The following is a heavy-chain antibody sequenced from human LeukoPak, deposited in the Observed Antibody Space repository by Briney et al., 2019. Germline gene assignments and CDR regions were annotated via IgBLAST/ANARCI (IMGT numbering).Heavy chain of an antibody. D-gene: IGHD3-10*01. CDR1: GFTFSSYA. CDR3: ARARGGVYYYYGMDV. Sequence: PGGSLRLSCAASGFTFSSYAMSWVRQAPGKGLEWVAVISYDGSNKYYADSVKGRFTISRDNSKNTLYLQVNSLRAEDTAVYYCARARGGVYYYYGMDVWGQGTTVSVSS. CDR2: ISYDGSNK. J-gene: IGHJ6*02. V-gene: IGHV3-30*03.